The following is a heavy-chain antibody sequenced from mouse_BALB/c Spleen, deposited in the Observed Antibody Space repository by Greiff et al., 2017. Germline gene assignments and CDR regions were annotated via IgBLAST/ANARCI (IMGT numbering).Heavy chain of an antibody. Sequence: DVMLVESGGGLVKPGGSLKLSCAASGFTFSSYAMSWVRQSPEKRLEWVAEISSGGSYTYYPDTVTGRFTISRDNAKNTLYLEMSSLRSEDTAMYYCARVHDYAFDYWGQGTTLTVSS. CDR2: ISSGGSYT. D-gene: IGHD2-4*01. V-gene: IGHV5-9-4*01. CDR1: GFTFSSYA. J-gene: IGHJ2*01. CDR3: ARVHDYAFDY.